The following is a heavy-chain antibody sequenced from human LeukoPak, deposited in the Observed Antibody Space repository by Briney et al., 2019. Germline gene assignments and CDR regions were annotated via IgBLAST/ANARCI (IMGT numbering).Heavy chain of an antibody. CDR1: GGSISSYY. D-gene: IGHD6-13*01. CDR2: IYYSGST. J-gene: IGHJ4*02. V-gene: IGHV4-59*08. CDR3: ASYRSSWYDYFDY. Sequence: SETLSLTCTVSGGSISSYYWSWIRQPPGKGLEWIGYIYYSGSTNYNPSLKSRVSISVDTSKNQFSLKLSSVTAADTAVYYCASYRSSWYDYFDYWGQGTLVTVSS.